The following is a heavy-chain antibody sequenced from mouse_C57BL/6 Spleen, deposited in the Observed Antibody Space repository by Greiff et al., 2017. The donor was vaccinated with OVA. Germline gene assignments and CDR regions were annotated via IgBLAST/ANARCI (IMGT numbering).Heavy chain of an antibody. J-gene: IGHJ2*01. CDR1: GYAFSSSW. CDR3: ARSAAAQATGDY. D-gene: IGHD3-2*02. V-gene: IGHV1-82*01. Sequence: VQLQQSGPELVKPGASVKISCKASGYAFSSSWMNWVKQRPGKGLEWIGRIYPGDGDTNYNGKFKGKATLTADKSSSTAYMQLSSLTSEDSAVYFCARSAAAQATGDYWGQGTTLTVSS. CDR2: IYPGDGDT.